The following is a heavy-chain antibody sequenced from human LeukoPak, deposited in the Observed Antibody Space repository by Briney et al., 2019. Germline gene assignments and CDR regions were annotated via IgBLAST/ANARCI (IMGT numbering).Heavy chain of an antibody. CDR1: GYSFTSYW. D-gene: IGHD6-19*01. CDR3: ARGGWPDDY. CDR2: VDPRDSNT. Sequence: PGESLKISCKGSGYSFTSYWISWVRQMPGKGLEWMGRVDPRDSNTKYSPAFEGHVTFSADKSISTAFLQWSSLEASDTAVYYCARGGWPDDYWGQGTLVTVSS. J-gene: IGHJ4*02. V-gene: IGHV5-10-1*01.